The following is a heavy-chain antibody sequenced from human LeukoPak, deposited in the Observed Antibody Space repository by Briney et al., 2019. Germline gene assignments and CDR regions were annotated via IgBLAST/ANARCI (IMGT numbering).Heavy chain of an antibody. CDR1: GYTFTGYY. CDR2: INPNSGGT. CDR3: ARDEVDYYDSSGYSPDY. J-gene: IGHJ4*02. Sequence: GASVKVSCKASGYTFTGYYMHWVRQAPGQGLEWMGWINPNSGGTNYAQKFQGRVTMTRDTSISTAYMELSRLRPDDTAVYYCARDEVDYYDSSGYSPDYWGQGTLVTVSS. D-gene: IGHD3-22*01. V-gene: IGHV1-2*02.